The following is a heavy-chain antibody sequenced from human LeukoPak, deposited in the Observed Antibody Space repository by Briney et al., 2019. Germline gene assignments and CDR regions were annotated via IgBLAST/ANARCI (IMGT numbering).Heavy chain of an antibody. CDR3: ARQRITIFGVVINGMDV. J-gene: IGHJ6*02. CDR1: GFTFSSYG. D-gene: IGHD3-3*01. V-gene: IGHV3-33*01. CDR2: IWYDGSNK. Sequence: GRSLRLSCAASGFTFSSYGMHWVRQAPGKGLEWVAVIWYDGSNKYYADSVKGRFTISRDNSKNTLYLQMNSLRAEDTAVYYCARQRITIFGVVINGMDVWGQGTTVTVSS.